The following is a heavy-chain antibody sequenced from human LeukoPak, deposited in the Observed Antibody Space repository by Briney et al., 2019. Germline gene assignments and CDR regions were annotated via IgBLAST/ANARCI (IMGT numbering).Heavy chain of an antibody. CDR1: GGSISSLSYY. Sequence: SETLSLTCTVSGGSISSLSYYWGWIRQPPGKGLEWIGTIYYSGNTYYSPSLKSRVTISVDTSNNQFSLKLRSVTAADTAVYYCARHEVPGARSFDSWGQGTLVTVSS. J-gene: IGHJ4*02. V-gene: IGHV4-39*01. CDR3: ARHEVPGARSFDS. D-gene: IGHD3-10*01. CDR2: IYYSGNT.